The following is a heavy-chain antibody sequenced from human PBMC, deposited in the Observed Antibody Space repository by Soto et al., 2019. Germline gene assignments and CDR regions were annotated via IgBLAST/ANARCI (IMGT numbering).Heavy chain of an antibody. D-gene: IGHD3-3*01. V-gene: IGHV1-69*01. Sequence: SVKVSFKASGGTFSSYAISWVRQAPGQGLEWMGGIIPIFGTANYAQKFQGRVTITADESTSTPYMELSSLRSEDTAVYYCARTSRITIFGVLRLNWFDPWGRG. CDR3: ARTSRITIFGVLRLNWFDP. CDR2: IIPIFGTA. CDR1: GGTFSSYA. J-gene: IGHJ5*02.